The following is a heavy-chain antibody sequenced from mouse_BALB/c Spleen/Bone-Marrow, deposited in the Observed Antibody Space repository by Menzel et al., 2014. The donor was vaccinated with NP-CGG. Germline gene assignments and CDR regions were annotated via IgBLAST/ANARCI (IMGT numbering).Heavy chain of an antibody. D-gene: IGHD4-1*01. J-gene: IGHJ2*01. V-gene: IGHV3-8*02. CDR2: ISYTGNT. CDR1: GDSITSGY. CDR3: ARSLGRFDY. Sequence: EVMLVESGPSLIKPSQTLSLTCSVTGDSITSGYWSWIRKFPGNELEYMGYISYTGNTYYNPSLKSRISIARDTSKNQYYLQLHSVTTEDTATYFCARSLGRFDYWGQGATLTVSS.